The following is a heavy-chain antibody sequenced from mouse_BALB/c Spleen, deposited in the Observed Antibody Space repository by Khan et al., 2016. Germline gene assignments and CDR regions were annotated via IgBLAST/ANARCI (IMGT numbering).Heavy chain of an antibody. J-gene: IGHJ4*01. CDR2: ISYDGSN. CDR1: GYSITSGYY. Sequence: EVQLQESGPGLVKPSQSLSLTCSVTGYSITSGYYWNWIRQFPGNNLEWMGYISYDGSNNYNPSLKNRISIARDTSKNQFFLKLNSVTTEDTATYDCATLRRVYAMDYCGQGTSVAVCS. V-gene: IGHV3-6*02. D-gene: IGHD1-2*01. CDR3: ATLRRVYAMDY.